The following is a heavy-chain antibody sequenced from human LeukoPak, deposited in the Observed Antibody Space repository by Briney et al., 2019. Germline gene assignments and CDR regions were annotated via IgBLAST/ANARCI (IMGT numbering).Heavy chain of an antibody. J-gene: IGHJ4*02. CDR1: GGSISSSSYY. Sequence: SETLSLTCTVSGGSISSSSYYWGWIRQPPGKGLEWIGSIYYSGSTYYNPSLKSRVTISVDTSKNQFSLKLSSVTAADTAVYYCARGLQQPRLFDYWGQGTLVTVSS. D-gene: IGHD6-13*01. CDR3: ARGLQQPRLFDY. V-gene: IGHV4-39*01. CDR2: IYYSGST.